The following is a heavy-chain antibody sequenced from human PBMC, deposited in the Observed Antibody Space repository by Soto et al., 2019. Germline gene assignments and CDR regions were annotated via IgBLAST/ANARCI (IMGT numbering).Heavy chain of an antibody. J-gene: IGHJ4*02. V-gene: IGHV3-66*01. CDR3: ARDRTVGPFTY. CDR1: GFTVSSNY. D-gene: IGHD4-17*01. CDR2: IYSGGST. Sequence: VQLVESGGGLVQPGGSLRLSCAASGFTVSSNYMSWVRQAPGKGLEWVSVIYSGGSTYYADSVKGRFTISRDNSRNTLYLQMNSLRAEDTAVYYCARDRTVGPFTYWGQGTLVTVSS.